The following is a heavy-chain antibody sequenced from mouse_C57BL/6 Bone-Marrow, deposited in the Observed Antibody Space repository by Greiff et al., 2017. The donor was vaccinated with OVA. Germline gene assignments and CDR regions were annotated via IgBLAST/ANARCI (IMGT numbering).Heavy chain of an antibody. CDR2: ISSGGSYT. CDR3: ARRGFLDY. J-gene: IGHJ2*01. V-gene: IGHV5-6*01. CDR1: GFTFSSYG. Sequence: EVKVVESGGDLVKPGGSLKLSCAASGFTFSSYGMSWVRQTPDKRLEWVATISSGGSYTYYPDSVKGRFTISRDNAKNTLYLQMSSLKSEDTAMYYCARRGFLDYWGQGTTLTVSS.